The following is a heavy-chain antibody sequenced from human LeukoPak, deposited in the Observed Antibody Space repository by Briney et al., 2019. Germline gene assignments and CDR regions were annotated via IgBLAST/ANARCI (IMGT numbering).Heavy chain of an antibody. CDR3: ARGGGSCYNP. D-gene: IGHD2-15*01. CDR1: GFPFDELG. CDR2: INWNGGST. J-gene: IGHJ4*02. Sequence: GSLELSCATSGFPFDELGLRLVPPAPGKGLEWVSGINWNGGSTGYADSVKGRFTISRDNAKNSLYLQMNSLRAEDTALYYCARGGGSCYNPGGQGTLVTVSS. V-gene: IGHV3-20*04.